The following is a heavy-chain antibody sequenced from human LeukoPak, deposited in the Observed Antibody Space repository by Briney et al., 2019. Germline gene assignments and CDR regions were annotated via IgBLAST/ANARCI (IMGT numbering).Heavy chain of an antibody. V-gene: IGHV3-23*01. CDR3: ARDRLGLPYYYGSGSYWIFDY. CDR2: ISGSGGST. CDR1: GFTFSSYW. D-gene: IGHD3-10*01. Sequence: GGSLRLSCAASGFTFSSYWMHWVRQAPGKGLVWVSAISGSGGSTYYADSVKGRFTISRDNSKNTLYLQMNSLRAEDTAVYYCARDRLGLPYYYGSGSYWIFDYWGQGTLVTVSS. J-gene: IGHJ4*02.